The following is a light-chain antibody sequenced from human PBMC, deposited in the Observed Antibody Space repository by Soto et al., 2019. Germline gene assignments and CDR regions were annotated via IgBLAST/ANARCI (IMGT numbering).Light chain of an antibody. J-gene: IGKJ1*01. Sequence: EVVLTQSPATLSVSPGERATLSCRASQSVSINLAWYQQKPGQAPRLLIYGASTRATGIPARFSGSRSGTDFTLTISSLQSEDFAVYYCQQYDKWPRTFGQGTKVDIK. CDR2: GAS. CDR3: QQYDKWPRT. CDR1: QSVSIN. V-gene: IGKV3-15*01.